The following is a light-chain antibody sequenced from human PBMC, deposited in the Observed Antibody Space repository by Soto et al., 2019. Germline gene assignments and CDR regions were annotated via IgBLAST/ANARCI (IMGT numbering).Light chain of an antibody. Sequence: DIQMTQSPSSLSASVGDRVTITCQASQDISNYLNWYQQKPGKAPKLLIYDASNLETGVPSRFSGSGSGTDFTFTISSLQPEDIATYYCQQYDNPFTFGGGTKV. CDR2: DAS. V-gene: IGKV1-33*01. CDR1: QDISNY. CDR3: QQYDNPFT. J-gene: IGKJ4*01.